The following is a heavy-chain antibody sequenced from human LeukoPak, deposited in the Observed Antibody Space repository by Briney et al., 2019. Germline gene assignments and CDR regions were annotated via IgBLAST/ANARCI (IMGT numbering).Heavy chain of an antibody. Sequence: SETLSLTCTVSGGSISSSSYYWGWIRQPPGKGLEWIGSIYYSGTTYYNPSLKSRVTISVDTSKNQFSLKLSSVTAADTAVYYCARFPDWFDPWGQGTLVTVSS. V-gene: IGHV4-39*07. CDR2: IYYSGTT. CDR1: GGSISSSSYY. D-gene: IGHD1-14*01. CDR3: ARFPDWFDP. J-gene: IGHJ5*02.